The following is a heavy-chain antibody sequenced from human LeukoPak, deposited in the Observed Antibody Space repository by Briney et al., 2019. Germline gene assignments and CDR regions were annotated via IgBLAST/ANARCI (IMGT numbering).Heavy chain of an antibody. CDR2: ISAYNGNT. J-gene: IGHJ6*02. CDR3: ARERRETTVINYYYYGMDV. Sequence: ASVNVSCKASGYTFTSYGISWVRQAPGQGLEWMGWISAYNGNTNYAQKLQGRVTMTTDTSTSTAYMELRSLRSDDTAVYYCARERRETTVINYYYYGMDVWGQGTTVTVSS. CDR1: GYTFTSYG. V-gene: IGHV1-18*01. D-gene: IGHD4-17*01.